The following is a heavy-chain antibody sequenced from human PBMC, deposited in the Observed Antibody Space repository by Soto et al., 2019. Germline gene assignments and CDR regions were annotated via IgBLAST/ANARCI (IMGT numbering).Heavy chain of an antibody. CDR3: TTTAKCSSTSCYSNVDY. V-gene: IGHV3-15*07. J-gene: IGHJ4*02. CDR2: IKSKTDGGTT. Sequence: LRVSCGAAEFTISSAWMNRVRKAPGKGLEWVGRIKSKTDGGTTDYAAPVKGRFTISRDDSKNTLYLQMNSLKTEDTAVYYCTTTAKCSSTSCYSNVDYWGQGTLVTVSS. CDR1: EFTISSAW. D-gene: IGHD2-2*01.